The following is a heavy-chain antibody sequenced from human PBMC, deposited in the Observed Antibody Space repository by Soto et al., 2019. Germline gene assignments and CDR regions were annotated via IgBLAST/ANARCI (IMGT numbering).Heavy chain of an antibody. J-gene: IGHJ5*02. CDR3: ARGVYQGWFDP. D-gene: IGHD2-2*01. Sequence: GGSQRLSSTASGGNFSSYDMHWVRQATGKGLEWVSAIGTAGDTYYPGSVKGRFTISRENAKNSLYLQMNSLRAGDTAVYYCARGVYQGWFDPWGQGTLVTVSS. CDR2: IGTAGDT. CDR1: GGNFSSYD. V-gene: IGHV3-13*01.